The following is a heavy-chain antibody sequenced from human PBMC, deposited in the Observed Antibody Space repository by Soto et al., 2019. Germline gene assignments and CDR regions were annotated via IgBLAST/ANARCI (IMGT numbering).Heavy chain of an antibody. CDR2: ISGSGNKT. J-gene: IGHJ4*02. CDR3: VRGVRLHFDL. Sequence: EVQLLESGGGLVQPGESLRLSCGVSGFTFSTYAMSWVRQAPGKGLEWVSAISGSGNKTFYADSVKGRFTISRDNSKNTLHLHMSSLRVEDTAVYYCVRGVRLHFDLWGQGTLVTVSS. V-gene: IGHV3-23*01. CDR1: GFTFSTYA.